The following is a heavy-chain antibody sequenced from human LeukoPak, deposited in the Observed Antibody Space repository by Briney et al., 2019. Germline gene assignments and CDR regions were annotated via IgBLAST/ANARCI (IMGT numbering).Heavy chain of an antibody. Sequence: GSSLSLPRAACGLTFTSYWMTWVRQAPGKGLEGVANIKQDGRVKTYVACLGGRFKISRDNAQDSLYLQMNSLRAEDTAVYFCARNYYYRFDYWGQGTLVAVSS. CDR3: ARNYYYRFDY. V-gene: IGHV3-7*01. D-gene: IGHD3-10*01. J-gene: IGHJ4*02. CDR1: GLTFTSYW. CDR2: IKQDGRVK.